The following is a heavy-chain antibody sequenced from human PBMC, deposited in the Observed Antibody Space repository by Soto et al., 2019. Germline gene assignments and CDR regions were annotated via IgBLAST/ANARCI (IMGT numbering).Heavy chain of an antibody. CDR3: VKAPKTYNSRGNYIFEY. CDR2: ISYDGSNK. Sequence: QEQLVESGGGVVQPGRSLRLSCAASGLTFSRYGMHWVRQAPGKGLEWAAHISYDGSNKHYAESVKGRFTISRDSSKKTLSLQMKTLRAEDTVVSYCVKAPKTYNSRGNYIFEYGVQVPLV. J-gene: IGHJ4*02. V-gene: IGHV3-30*18. CDR1: GLTFSRYG. D-gene: IGHD3-22*01.